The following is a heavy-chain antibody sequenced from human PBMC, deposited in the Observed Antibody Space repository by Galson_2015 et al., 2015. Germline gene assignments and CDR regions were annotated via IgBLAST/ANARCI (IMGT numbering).Heavy chain of an antibody. J-gene: IGHJ6*02. CDR3: AREWLHIAAARRIACSGMDV. D-gene: IGHD6-13*01. CDR1: GFTFSSYS. V-gene: IGHV3-48*02. CDR2: ISSSSSTI. Sequence: SLRLSCAASGFTFSSYSMNWVRQAPGKGLEWVSYISSSSSTIYYADSVKGRFTISRDNAKNSLHLQMNSLRDEDTAVYYCAREWLHIAAARRIACSGMDVWGQGPPATVPS.